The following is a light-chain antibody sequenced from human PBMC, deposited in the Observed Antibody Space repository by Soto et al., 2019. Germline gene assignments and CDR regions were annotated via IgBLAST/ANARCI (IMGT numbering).Light chain of an antibody. CDR2: DVS. CDR3: SSYTSSSTRV. V-gene: IGLV2-14*01. Sequence: QSALTQPASVSGSPGQSIAISCTGTSSDVGGYYSVSWYQQHPGKAPKLVIYDVSNRPSGVSNRFSGSKSGNTGSLTISGLQAEDEADYYCSSYTSSSTRVFGGGTKLTVL. CDR1: SSDVGGYYS. J-gene: IGLJ2*01.